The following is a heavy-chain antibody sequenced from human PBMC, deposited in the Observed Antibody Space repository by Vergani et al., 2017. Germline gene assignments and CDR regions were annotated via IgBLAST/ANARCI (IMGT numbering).Heavy chain of an antibody. J-gene: IGHJ5*02. CDR1: RFDFSDYY. CDR3: ASGSSGFFTLTSPNWFDP. D-gene: IGHD3-3*01. CDR2: ISNSGNTI. Sequence: QGQLVESGGGLVKPGGSLRLSCAASRFDFSDYYMSWIRQAPGKGREWISYISNSGNTINYADSVKGRFIVSRDNAKKSLYLQMNSLRVEDTAVYYCASGSSGFFTLTSPNWFDPWGQGTLVTVS. V-gene: IGHV3-11*04.